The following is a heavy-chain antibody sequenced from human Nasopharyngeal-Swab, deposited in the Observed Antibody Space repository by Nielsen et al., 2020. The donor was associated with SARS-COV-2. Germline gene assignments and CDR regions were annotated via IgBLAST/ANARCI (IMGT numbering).Heavy chain of an antibody. CDR3: ARYCSSANCYYDY. Sequence: GESLKISCKVSGYSFSSYWIGWVRQMPGKGLEWMGIIFPHDSDTRYSPSFQGQVTISADKSINTAYLQWSSLKASDTAMYYCARYCSSANCYYDYWGQGTLVTVSP. CDR1: GYSFSSYW. V-gene: IGHV5-51*01. CDR2: IFPHDSDT. D-gene: IGHD2-2*01. J-gene: IGHJ4*02.